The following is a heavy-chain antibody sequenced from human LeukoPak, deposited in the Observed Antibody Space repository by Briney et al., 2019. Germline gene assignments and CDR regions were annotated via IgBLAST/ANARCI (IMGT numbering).Heavy chain of an antibody. CDR3: VRDREEITALFYYYYMDV. CDR2: IYSSGST. V-gene: IGHV4-59*01. CDR1: GGSISNYY. Sequence: SETLSLTCTVSGGSISNYYWSWIRQPPGKGLEWIGYIYSSGSTNYNPSLKSRVTISVDTSKNQFSLKLNSVTAADTAVYYCVRDREEITALFYYYYMDVWGKGTTITVSS. D-gene: IGHD3-16*01. J-gene: IGHJ6*03.